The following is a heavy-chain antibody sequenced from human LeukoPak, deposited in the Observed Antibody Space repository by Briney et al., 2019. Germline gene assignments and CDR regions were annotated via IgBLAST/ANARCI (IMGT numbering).Heavy chain of an antibody. V-gene: IGHV4-59*08. CDR1: GSSINGHY. J-gene: IGHJ5*02. Sequence: SETLSLTCTVSGSSINGHYWSWIRHPPGKGLEWIGYIYSSENILYNPFLKSRVTLSVDTFKNQFSLSLTSVTAADTAVYYCAGLHFASAEEFDPWGQGTLVTVSS. CDR2: IYSSENI. CDR3: AGLHFASAEEFDP. D-gene: IGHD6-25*01.